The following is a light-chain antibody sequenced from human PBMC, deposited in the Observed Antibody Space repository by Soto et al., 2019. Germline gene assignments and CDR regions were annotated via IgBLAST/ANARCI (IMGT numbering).Light chain of an antibody. J-gene: IGKJ4*01. CDR2: GAS. V-gene: IGKV3-15*01. CDR1: QSVRTN. CDR3: QHYNNLWG. Sequence: EIVMTQSPATLSVSPGERVTLSCRASQSVRTNLAWYQQKPGQAPRPLIYGASTRATGVPARFSGSESGTEFTLTIRSLQSEDFAVYYCQHYNNLWGFGGGTKVEIK.